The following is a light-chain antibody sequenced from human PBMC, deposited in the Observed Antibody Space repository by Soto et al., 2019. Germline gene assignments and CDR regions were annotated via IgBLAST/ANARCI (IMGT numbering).Light chain of an antibody. CDR2: DVS. Sequence: EIVLTQSPGTLSLSPVERATLYFTSSQSISSSYFAWYQQKPGQAPRLLVYDVSNRAAGIPTRFSGGGSGTDFTLTISNVEPEDFAVYYCQQRSDWPWTFGQGTKVDIK. CDR1: QSISSSY. V-gene: IGKV3-11*01. J-gene: IGKJ1*01. CDR3: QQRSDWPWT.